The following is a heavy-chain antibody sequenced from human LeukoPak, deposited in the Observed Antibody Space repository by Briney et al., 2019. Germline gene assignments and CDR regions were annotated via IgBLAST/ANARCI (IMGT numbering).Heavy chain of an antibody. D-gene: IGHD5-18*01. J-gene: IGHJ4*02. CDR2: ISSDGSKT. CDR1: GFTFSSYG. V-gene: IGHV3-30*03. Sequence: TGGSLRLSCAASGFTFSSYGMHWVRQAPGKGLERVADISSDGSKTFYGDSVEGRFTISRDDSKKTLYLQSSSLTAYYTAVYYCARGYSYGDFWGQGTLVTVSS. CDR3: ARGYSYGDF.